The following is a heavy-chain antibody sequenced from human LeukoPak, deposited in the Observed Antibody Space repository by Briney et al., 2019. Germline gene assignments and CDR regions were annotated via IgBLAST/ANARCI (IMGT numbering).Heavy chain of an antibody. D-gene: IGHD3-3*01. CDR3: ARGTLFGDCPDY. Sequence: HPGGSLRLSCAASGFIFSSYAMHWVRQAPGKGLEYVSAISSNGGSTYYADSVKGRFTISRDNSKNTLYLQMSSLRAEDTAVYYCARGTLFGDCPDYWGQGTLVTVSS. CDR1: GFIFSSYA. J-gene: IGHJ4*02. V-gene: IGHV3-64D*09. CDR2: ISSNGGST.